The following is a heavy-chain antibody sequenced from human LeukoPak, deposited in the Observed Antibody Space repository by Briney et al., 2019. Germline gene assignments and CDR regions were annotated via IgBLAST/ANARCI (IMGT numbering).Heavy chain of an antibody. CDR1: GYTFTSYG. V-gene: IGHV1-18*01. Sequence: ASVKVSCKASGYTFTSYGISWVRQAPGQGLEWMGRISAYNGNTNYAQKLQGRVTMTRDTSTSTAYMELRSLRCDDTAVYYCARDPVATGFGAPDYWGQGTLVTVSS. CDR2: ISAYNGNT. D-gene: IGHD5-12*01. CDR3: ARDPVATGFGAPDY. J-gene: IGHJ4*02.